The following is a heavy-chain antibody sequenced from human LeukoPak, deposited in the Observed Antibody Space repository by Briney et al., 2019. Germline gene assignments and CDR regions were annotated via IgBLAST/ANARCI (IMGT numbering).Heavy chain of an antibody. D-gene: IGHD4-11*01. V-gene: IGHV1-18*01. CDR1: GYTFTSYG. J-gene: IGHJ6*02. CDR3: ARGTVTTWDDYYYYYGMDV. CDR2: ISAYSGDT. Sequence: ASVKVSCKASGYTFTSYGISWVRQAPGQGLEWMGWISAYSGDTNYAQKFQGRATMTTDTSTSTAYMELRSLSSDDTAVYYCARGTVTTWDDYYYYYGMDVWGQGTTVTVSS.